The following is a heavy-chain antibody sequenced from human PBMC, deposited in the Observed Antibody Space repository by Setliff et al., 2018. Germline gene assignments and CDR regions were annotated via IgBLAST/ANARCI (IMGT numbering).Heavy chain of an antibody. D-gene: IGHD2-8*02. CDR3: ARTSATWCMDV. V-gene: IGHV1-3*03. CDR2: ISTANGNT. Sequence: ASVKVSCKASGYTFSTYPMHWVRQAPGQSLEWMGWISTANGNTKYSQQFQGRVTITRDTSASTVYMELSSLRSEDMAVYYCARTSATWCMDVWGKGTTGTVSS. J-gene: IGHJ6*03. CDR1: GYTFSTYP.